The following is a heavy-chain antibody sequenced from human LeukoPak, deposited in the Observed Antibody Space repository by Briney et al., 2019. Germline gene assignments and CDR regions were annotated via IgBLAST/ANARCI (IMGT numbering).Heavy chain of an antibody. Sequence: GGSLRLSCAASGFTFSSYAMSWVRQAPGKGLEWVSAISGSGGSTYCADSVKGRFTISRDNSKNTLYLQMNSLRAEDTAVYYCATRPHYDFWSVGDIWGQGTMVTVSS. V-gene: IGHV3-23*01. J-gene: IGHJ3*02. D-gene: IGHD3-3*01. CDR1: GFTFSSYA. CDR3: ATRPHYDFWSVGDI. CDR2: ISGSGGST.